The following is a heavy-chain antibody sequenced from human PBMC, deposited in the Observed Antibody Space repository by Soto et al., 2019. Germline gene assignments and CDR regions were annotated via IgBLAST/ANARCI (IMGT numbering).Heavy chain of an antibody. D-gene: IGHD6-19*01. CDR3: AKDSGIIAVAGPNYDY. V-gene: IGHV3-23*01. J-gene: IGHJ4*02. CDR2: ISGSGGST. Sequence: PGGSLRLSCAASGFTFSSSIMSWVRQAPGKGLEWVSAISGSGGSTYYADSVKGRFTISRDNSKNTLYLQMDSLRAEDTAVYYCAKDSGIIAVAGPNYDYWGQGTLVTVSS. CDR1: GFTFSSSI.